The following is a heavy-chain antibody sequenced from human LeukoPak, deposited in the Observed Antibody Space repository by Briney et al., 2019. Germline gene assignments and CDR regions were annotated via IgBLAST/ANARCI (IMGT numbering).Heavy chain of an antibody. J-gene: IGHJ4*02. CDR2: INPNSGGT. CDR3: ARDRATLRGNNYDLLTGYYTGWDY. Sequence: GASVKVSCKASGYTFTGYYMHWVRQAPGQGLEWMGRINPNSGGTNYAQKFQGRVTMTRDTSISTAYMELSRLRSDDTAVYYCARDRATLRGNNYDLLTGYYTGWDYWAQGTLVSVSS. D-gene: IGHD3-9*01. CDR1: GYTFTGYY. V-gene: IGHV1-2*06.